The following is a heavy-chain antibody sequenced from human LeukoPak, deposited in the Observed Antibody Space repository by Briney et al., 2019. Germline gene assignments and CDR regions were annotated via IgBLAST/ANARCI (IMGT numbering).Heavy chain of an antibody. CDR1: GYTFTGYY. Sequence: ASVKVSCKASGYTFTGYYMHWVRRAPGQGLEWMGWINPNSGGTSYAQKFQGRVTMTRDTSISTAYMELSRLRSDDTAVYYCARGLVGATRSLPDFDYWGQGTLVTVSS. CDR2: INPNSGGT. V-gene: IGHV1-2*02. CDR3: ARGLVGATRSLPDFDY. J-gene: IGHJ4*02. D-gene: IGHD1-26*01.